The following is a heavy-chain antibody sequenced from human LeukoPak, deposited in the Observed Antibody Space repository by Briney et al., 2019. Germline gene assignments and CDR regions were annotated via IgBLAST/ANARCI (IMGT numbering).Heavy chain of an antibody. Sequence: GGCLRLSCAASGFIFSIYGTHCVRQAPGKGLECAAVISYDGTDKDYADSVKGRFTIPRDNSNNTLYLQMNRLRAEDTAVYYCAKDRNFEGGTTAGYFHLWGQGSLVTVSS. D-gene: IGHD1-7*01. V-gene: IGHV3-30*18. CDR1: GFIFSIYG. CDR3: AKDRNFEGGTTAGYFHL. J-gene: IGHJ1*01. CDR2: ISYDGTDK.